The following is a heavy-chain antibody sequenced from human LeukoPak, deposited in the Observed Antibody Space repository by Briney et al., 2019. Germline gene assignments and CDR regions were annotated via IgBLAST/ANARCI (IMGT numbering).Heavy chain of an antibody. Sequence: GGSLRLSCEASGFTFSNYSMNWVRQAPGKGLEWVSYISSSGSTIYYADSVKGRFTISRDNARNSLYLQMNTLRADGTAFYYCVRVSTGYYFDSWGQGTLVTVSS. CDR1: GFTFSNYS. D-gene: IGHD6-19*01. V-gene: IGHV3-48*04. J-gene: IGHJ4*02. CDR3: VRVSTGYYFDS. CDR2: ISSSGSTI.